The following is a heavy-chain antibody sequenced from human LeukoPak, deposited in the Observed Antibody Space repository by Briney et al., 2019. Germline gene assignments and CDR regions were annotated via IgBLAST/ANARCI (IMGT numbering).Heavy chain of an antibody. CDR1: GYSISSGYY. D-gene: IGHD2-21*02. J-gene: IGHJ4*02. Sequence: PSETLSLTCTVSGYSISSGYYWGWIRQPPGKGLEWVSAISSSGGSTYYADSVKGRFTISRDNSKNTLYLQMNSLRAEDTAVYYCAKVPLVTAFKYFDYWGQGTLVTVSS. CDR2: ISSSGGST. V-gene: IGHV3-23*01. CDR3: AKVPLVTAFKYFDY.